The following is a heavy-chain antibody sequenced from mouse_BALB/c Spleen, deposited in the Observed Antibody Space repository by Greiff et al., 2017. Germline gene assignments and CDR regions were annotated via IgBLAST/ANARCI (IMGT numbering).Heavy chain of an antibody. D-gene: IGHD2-1*01. CDR1: GFNIKDYY. Sequence: VQLQQSGAELVRPGALVKLSCKASGFNIKDYYMHWVKQRPEQGLEWIGWIDPENGNTIYDPKFQGKASITADTSSNTAYLQLSSLTSEDTAVYYCALYYGNYAWFAYWGQGTLVTVSA. CDR3: ALYYGNYAWFAY. CDR2: IDPENGNT. V-gene: IGHV14-1*02. J-gene: IGHJ3*01.